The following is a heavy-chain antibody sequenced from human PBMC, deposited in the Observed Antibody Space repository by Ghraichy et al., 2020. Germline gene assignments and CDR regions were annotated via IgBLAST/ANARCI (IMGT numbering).Heavy chain of an antibody. CDR1: GFTFSSNS. D-gene: IGHD6-19*01. CDR3: ARSGDSSGWTRFDY. Sequence: GGSLRLSCAASGFTFSSNSMHWVRQAPGKGLEWVSYISSSSSTIYYADSVKGRFTISRDNAQNSLYLQMNSLRTEDTAVYYCARSGDSSGWTRFDYWGQGTLVTVSS. V-gene: IGHV3-48*04. J-gene: IGHJ4*02. CDR2: ISSSSSTI.